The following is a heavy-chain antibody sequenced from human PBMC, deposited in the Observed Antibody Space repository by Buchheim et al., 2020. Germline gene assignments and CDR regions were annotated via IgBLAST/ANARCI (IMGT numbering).Heavy chain of an antibody. CDR3: ARQSGYPKHWYFDL. V-gene: IGHV4-59*08. Sequence: QVQLQESGPGLVKPSETLSLTCTVSGGSISSYYWSWIRQPPGKGLEWIGYIYYSGSTNYNPSLKSRVTISVHTSKNQFSLKLSSVTAADTAVYYCARQSGYPKHWYFDLWGRGTL. D-gene: IGHD5-18*01. CDR1: GGSISSYY. J-gene: IGHJ2*01. CDR2: IYYSGST.